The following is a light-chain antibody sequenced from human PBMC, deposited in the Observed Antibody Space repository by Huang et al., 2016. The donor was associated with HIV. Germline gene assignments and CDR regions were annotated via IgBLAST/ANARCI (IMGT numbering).Light chain of an antibody. CDR3: QQYDTYPWT. J-gene: IGKJ1*01. CDR1: QSVSGW. V-gene: IGKV1-5*01. CDR2: GAS. Sequence: DILMTQSPLTLSGSVGARVTITCRASQSVSGWLAWYQQTSGKAPKRLIYGASTLERGVPSRFSGSGSGTEFTLTIISLQPDDFATYFCQQYDTYPWTFGQGTKV.